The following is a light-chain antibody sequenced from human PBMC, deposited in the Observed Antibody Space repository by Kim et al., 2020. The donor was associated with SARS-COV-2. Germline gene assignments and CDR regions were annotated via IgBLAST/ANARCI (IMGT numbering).Light chain of an antibody. V-gene: IGLV3-21*01. CDR2: YDS. CDR1: NIGTKS. Sequence: SYELTQPPSLSVAPGTTARITCGGNNIGTKSVHWYQKKPGQAPLLVIFYDSDRPSGIPERFSGSNSGNTATLTISGVEAGDEADYFCQLWDSSSDQWIFGGGTKLTVL. CDR3: QLWDSSSDQWI. J-gene: IGLJ2*01.